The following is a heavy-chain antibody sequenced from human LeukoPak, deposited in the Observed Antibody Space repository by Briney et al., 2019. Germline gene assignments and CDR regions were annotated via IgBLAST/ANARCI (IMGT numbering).Heavy chain of an antibody. J-gene: IGHJ4*02. CDR1: GGSISSRDYY. Sequence: SETLSLTCTVSGGSISSRDYYWGWLRQPPGKGLEWIGSVYYTGSTYYNPSLKSRVTISVDTSKSQFSLRLSSVTAADTAVYYCASRAFYGDYPTYHFDYWGQGTLVTVSS. V-gene: IGHV4-39*07. CDR2: VYYTGST. D-gene: IGHD4-17*01. CDR3: ASRAFYGDYPTYHFDY.